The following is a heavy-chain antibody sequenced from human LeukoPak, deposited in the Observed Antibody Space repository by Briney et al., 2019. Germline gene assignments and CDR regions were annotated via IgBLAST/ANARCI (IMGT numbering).Heavy chain of an antibody. CDR2: IYPGDSDT. CDR3: ARPRDDFWSGYYWADAFDI. J-gene: IGHJ3*02. D-gene: IGHD3-3*01. CDR1: GFSFTSYW. Sequence: GESLKISCMGSGFSFTSYWIGWVRQMPGKGLEGMGFIYPGDSDTRYSPSVQGQVTISADKSISTAYLQWSSLKALDTAIYYCARPRDDFWSGYYWADAFDIWGQGTMVTVSS. V-gene: IGHV5-51*01.